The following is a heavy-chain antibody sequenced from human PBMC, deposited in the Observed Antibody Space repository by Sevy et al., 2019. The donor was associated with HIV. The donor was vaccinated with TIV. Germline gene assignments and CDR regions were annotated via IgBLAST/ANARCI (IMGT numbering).Heavy chain of an antibody. V-gene: IGHV4-39*01. CDR3: ARPNSMASYTLDV. Sequence: SETLSLTCTVSGGSISSSSYYWAWIRQSPGKGLEWIGSIYYTGTTHSNPSLKSRVTISKDISKNQFILRLRSVTAADTAMYSCARPNSMASYTLDVWGQGTTVTVSS. CDR1: GGSISSSSYY. CDR2: IYYTGTT. J-gene: IGHJ6*02. D-gene: IGHD3-10*01.